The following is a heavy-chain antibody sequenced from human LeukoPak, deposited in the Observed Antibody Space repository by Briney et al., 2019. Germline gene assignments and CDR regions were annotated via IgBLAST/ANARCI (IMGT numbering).Heavy chain of an antibody. D-gene: IGHD2-2*01. V-gene: IGHV4-34*01. CDR2: INHSGST. J-gene: IGHJ4*02. CDR1: GGSFSGYY. CDR3: ARAVAAMLDY. Sequence: SETLPLTCAVYGGSFSGYYWSWIRQPPGKGLEWIGEINHSGSTNYNPSLKSRVTISVDTSKNQLSLKLSSVTAADTAVYYCARAVAAMLDYWGQGTLVTVSS.